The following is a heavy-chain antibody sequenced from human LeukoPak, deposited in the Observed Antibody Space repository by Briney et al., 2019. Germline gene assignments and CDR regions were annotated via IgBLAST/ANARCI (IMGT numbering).Heavy chain of an antibody. J-gene: IGHJ4*02. CDR2: IYSSGST. CDR3: ARGVYGSGDY. CDR1: GGSISSYY. V-gene: IGHV4-4*07. Sequence: PSATLSLTCTVSGGSISSYYWSWIRPPAGKGLEWIGRIYSSGSTNYNPSLKSRVTMSVDASKNQFSLKLTSVTAADTAVYYCARGVYGSGDYWGQGTLVTVSS. D-gene: IGHD3-10*01.